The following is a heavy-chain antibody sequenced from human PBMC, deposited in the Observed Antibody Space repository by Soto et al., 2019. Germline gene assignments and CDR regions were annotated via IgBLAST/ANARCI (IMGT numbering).Heavy chain of an antibody. V-gene: IGHV3-73*01. D-gene: IGHD5-12*01. J-gene: IGHJ4*02. Sequence: GGSLRLSCAASGFIFSTYAMHWVRQPPGKGLEWVGRIRSKANSYATAYAASVKGRFTISRDDSKNTAYLQMNSLKTEDTAVYYCTRLGDGYKSWGQGXLVTVSS. CDR3: TRLGDGYKS. CDR2: IRSKANSYAT. CDR1: GFIFSTYA.